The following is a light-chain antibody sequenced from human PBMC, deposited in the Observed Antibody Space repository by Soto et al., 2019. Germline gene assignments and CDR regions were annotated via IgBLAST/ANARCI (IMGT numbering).Light chain of an antibody. CDR1: QSVSNNY. Sequence: ENVLTRCPRTLYQYPGERATLSCRASQSVSNNYLAWYQQKPGQAPRLLIYGASNRATGIPDRFSGSGSGTDFTLTISRLEPEDFAVYYCQQYGSSGTFGQGTKVDI. J-gene: IGKJ1*01. CDR2: GAS. V-gene: IGKV3-20*01. CDR3: QQYGSSGT.